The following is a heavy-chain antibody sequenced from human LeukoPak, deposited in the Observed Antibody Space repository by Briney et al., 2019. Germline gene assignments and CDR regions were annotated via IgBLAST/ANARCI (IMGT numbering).Heavy chain of an antibody. CDR1: GFPFRDYG. CDR2: IRYDEITK. CDR3: AADTEGVVGGY. D-gene: IGHD1-26*01. Sequence: GESLRLSCAASGFPFRDYGMHWVPQVPGKGLEWVAFIRYDEITKFYVDSVKGRFTISRDNSKSTLYLQMNGLRTDDTAVYYCAADTEGVVGGYWGLGTLVTVSS. V-gene: IGHV3-30*02. J-gene: IGHJ4*02.